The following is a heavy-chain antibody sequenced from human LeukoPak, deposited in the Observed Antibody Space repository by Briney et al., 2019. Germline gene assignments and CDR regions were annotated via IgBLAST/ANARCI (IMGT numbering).Heavy chain of an antibody. D-gene: IGHD3-10*01. Sequence: GGSLRLSCAAPGFTFSSYWMHWVRQAPGKGLVWVSRINSDGSSTSYADSVKGRFTISRDNAKNTLYLQMNSLRAEDTAVYYCARGYYGSGSYYFDYWGQGTLVTVSS. CDR3: ARGYYGSGSYYFDY. J-gene: IGHJ4*02. CDR2: INSDGSST. CDR1: GFTFSSYW. V-gene: IGHV3-74*01.